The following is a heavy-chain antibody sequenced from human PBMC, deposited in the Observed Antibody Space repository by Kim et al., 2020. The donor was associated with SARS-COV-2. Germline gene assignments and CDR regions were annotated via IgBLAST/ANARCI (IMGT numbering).Heavy chain of an antibody. V-gene: IGHV4-34*01. CDR2: INHSGST. CDR1: GGSFSGYY. Sequence: SETLSLTCAVYGGSFSGYYWSWIRQPPGKGLEWIGEINHSGSTNYNPSLKSRVTISVDTSKNQFSLKLSSVTAADTAVYYCARAERGGMGLMITFGGVIERYYYGMDVWGQGTTVTVSS. D-gene: IGHD3-16*02. CDR3: ARAERGGMGLMITFGGVIERYYYGMDV. J-gene: IGHJ6*02.